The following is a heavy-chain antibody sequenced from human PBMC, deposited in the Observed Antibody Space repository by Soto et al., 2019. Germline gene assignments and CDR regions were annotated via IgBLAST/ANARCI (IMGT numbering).Heavy chain of an antibody. CDR3: AHTLRYRDSYYFDY. CDR2: IYWNDDK. J-gene: IGHJ4*02. D-gene: IGHD4-17*01. CDR1: GFSLNTSGVG. Sequence: QITLKESGPTLVKPTQTLTLTCTFSGFSLNTSGVGVGWIRQPPGKALEWLALIYWNDDKRYSPSLKSRLTITKDTSKNQVVLTMTNMDPVDTATYYCAHTLRYRDSYYFDYWGQGTLVTVSS. V-gene: IGHV2-5*01.